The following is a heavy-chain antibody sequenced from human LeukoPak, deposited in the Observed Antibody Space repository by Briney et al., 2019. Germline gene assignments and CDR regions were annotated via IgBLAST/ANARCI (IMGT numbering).Heavy chain of an antibody. Sequence: GGSLRLSCEASGFSFSSYNMDWVRQSPGKGLEWISSITTSSTYTFYADSVKGRFTISRDNARNSLYLQMNSLRVEDTAVYYCARDPYSGTYGNTYYYYMDVWGKGTTVTISS. CDR1: GFSFSSYN. CDR3: ARDPYSGTYGNTYYYYMDV. V-gene: IGHV3-21*01. J-gene: IGHJ6*03. D-gene: IGHD1-26*01. CDR2: ITTSSTYT.